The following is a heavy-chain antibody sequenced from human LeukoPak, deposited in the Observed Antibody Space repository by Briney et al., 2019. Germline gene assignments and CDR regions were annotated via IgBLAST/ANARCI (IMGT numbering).Heavy chain of an antibody. Sequence: GGSLRLSCTASGFTFGNYWMTWVRQAPGKGLEWVANINEDGSKKYCVDSVKGRFTISRDNAKNSQYLQMNNLRAEDTAVYYCARDDPPNYDILTGYYDALDIWGQGTMVTVSS. CDR2: INEDGSKK. J-gene: IGHJ3*02. V-gene: IGHV3-7*01. D-gene: IGHD3-9*01. CDR1: GFTFGNYW. CDR3: ARDDPPNYDILTGYYDALDI.